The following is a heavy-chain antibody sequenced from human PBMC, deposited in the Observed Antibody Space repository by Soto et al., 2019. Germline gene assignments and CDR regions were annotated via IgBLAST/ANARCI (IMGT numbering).Heavy chain of an antibody. Sequence: QLQLQESSSGLVKPSQTLSLTCAVSGGSISSGSYSWTWIRQPPGKDLEWIGYIYHSGSASYNPSLKSRVTISVDKSRNQFSLNVSSVTAADTAVYYCARRMVFYGNALDVWGQGTTVTVSS. J-gene: IGHJ6*02. CDR2: IYHSGSA. V-gene: IGHV4-30-2*01. D-gene: IGHD3-10*01. CDR1: GGSISSGSYS. CDR3: ARRMVFYGNALDV.